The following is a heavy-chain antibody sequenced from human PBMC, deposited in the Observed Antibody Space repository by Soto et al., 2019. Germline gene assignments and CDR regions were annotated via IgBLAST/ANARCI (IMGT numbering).Heavy chain of an antibody. J-gene: IGHJ4*02. CDR2: ISGSGGNT. V-gene: IGHV3-23*01. Sequence: GGSLRLSCAASGFSFDTYAMSWVRQAPGKGLEWVSSISGSGGNTYYADSVKGRFTISRDNSKNILYLQMTSLRAEDTAVYYCASLTPPLDYWGQGTLVTVSS. D-gene: IGHD7-27*01. CDR1: GFSFDTYA. CDR3: ASLTPPLDY.